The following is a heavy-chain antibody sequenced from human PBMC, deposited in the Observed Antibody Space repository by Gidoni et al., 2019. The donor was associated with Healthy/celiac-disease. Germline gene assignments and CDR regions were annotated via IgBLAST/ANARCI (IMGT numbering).Heavy chain of an antibody. D-gene: IGHD4-17*01. CDR1: GFTFSSYA. Sequence: QVQLVESGGGVVQPGRSLRLSCAASGFTFSSYAMHWVRQAPGKGLEWVAVISYDGSNKYYADSVKGRFTISRDNSKNTLYLQMNSLRAEDTAVYYCARDPDYGDSYWGQGTLVTVSS. CDR3: ARDPDYGDSY. CDR2: ISYDGSNK. V-gene: IGHV3-30-3*01. J-gene: IGHJ4*02.